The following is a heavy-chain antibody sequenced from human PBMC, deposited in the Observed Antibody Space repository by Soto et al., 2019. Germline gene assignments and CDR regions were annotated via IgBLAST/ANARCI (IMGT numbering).Heavy chain of an antibody. D-gene: IGHD3-16*01. CDR1: GFTFSSYA. Sequence: QVQLVESGGGVVQPGRSLRLSCAASGFTFSSYAMHWVRQAPGKGLEWVAVISYDGSNKYYADSVTGRFTISRDNSKNTLYLHMNSLRAEDTAVYYCARAYEGDYFDYWGQGTLVTVSS. CDR2: ISYDGSNK. J-gene: IGHJ4*02. V-gene: IGHV3-30-3*01. CDR3: ARAYEGDYFDY.